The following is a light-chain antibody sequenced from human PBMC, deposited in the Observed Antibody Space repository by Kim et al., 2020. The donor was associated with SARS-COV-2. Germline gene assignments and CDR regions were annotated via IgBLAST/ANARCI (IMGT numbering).Light chain of an antibody. Sequence: IVLTQSPDSLAVSLGERATINCKSSQTILYTSNNDNNLAWYQHKPGQPPKLLIYWASTRESGVPDRFSGSGSGTDFTLTISSLQAEDVAVYYCQQFYTTPLTFGGGTKVDIK. V-gene: IGKV4-1*01. J-gene: IGKJ4*01. CDR2: WAS. CDR1: QTILYTSNNDNN. CDR3: QQFYTTPLT.